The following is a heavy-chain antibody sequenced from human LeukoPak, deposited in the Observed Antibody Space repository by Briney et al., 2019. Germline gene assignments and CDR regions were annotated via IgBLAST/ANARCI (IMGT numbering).Heavy chain of an antibody. D-gene: IGHD3-3*01. Sequence: ASVKVSCKASGYTFTGYYMHWVRQAPGQGLEWMGWINPNSGGTNYAQKFQGRVTMTRDTSISTAYMELSSLRSEDTAVYYRAIRSPGEVWSGYWFDPWGQGTLVTVSS. CDR2: INPNSGGT. J-gene: IGHJ5*02. CDR1: GYTFTGYY. V-gene: IGHV1-2*02. CDR3: AIRSPGEVWSGYWFDP.